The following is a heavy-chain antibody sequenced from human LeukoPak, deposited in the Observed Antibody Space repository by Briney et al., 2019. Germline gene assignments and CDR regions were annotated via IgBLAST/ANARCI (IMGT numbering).Heavy chain of an antibody. J-gene: IGHJ4*02. CDR1: GYTFTSYG. V-gene: IGHV1-18*01. D-gene: IGHD6-13*01. Sequence: ASVKVSCKASGYTFTSYGISWVRQAPGQGLEWMGWISAYNGNTNYAQKLQGRVTMTTDTSTSTAYMELRSLRSDDTAVYYCARGIWGQQLVPTCFDYWGQGTLVTVSS. CDR2: ISAYNGNT. CDR3: ARGIWGQQLVPTCFDY.